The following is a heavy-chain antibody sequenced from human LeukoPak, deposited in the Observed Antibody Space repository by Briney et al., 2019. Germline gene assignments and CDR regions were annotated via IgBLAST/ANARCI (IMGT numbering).Heavy chain of an antibody. CDR3: ARYTSSPGAFDI. CDR1: GFSLSSYW. J-gene: IGHJ3*02. D-gene: IGHD6-6*01. Sequence: GGSLRLSSAVPGFSLSSYWTSWDRQAPGKGLEWVANIKQDGREKYYVDSVKGRFTISRDNAKNSLYLQMNSLRAEDASVYYCARYTSSPGAFDIWGQGTMVTVSS. V-gene: IGHV3-7*01. CDR2: IKQDGREK.